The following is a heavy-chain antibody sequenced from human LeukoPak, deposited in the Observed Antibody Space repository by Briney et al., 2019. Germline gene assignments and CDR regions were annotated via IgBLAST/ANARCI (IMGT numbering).Heavy chain of an antibody. CDR3: ARVGYSYGHGWFDP. V-gene: IGHV3-48*03. CDR1: GFTFSSYE. J-gene: IGHJ5*02. D-gene: IGHD5-18*01. CDR2: ISSSGSTI. Sequence: PGGSLRLSCAASGFTFSSYEMNWVRQAPGKGLEWVSYISSSGSTIYYADSVKGRFTISRDNAKNSLYLQMNSLRAEDTAVYYCARVGYSYGHGWFDPWGQGTLVTVPS.